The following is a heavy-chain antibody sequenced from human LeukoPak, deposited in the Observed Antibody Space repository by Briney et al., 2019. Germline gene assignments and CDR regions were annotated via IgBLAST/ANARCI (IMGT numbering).Heavy chain of an antibody. Sequence: PGGSLRLSCAASGFTFSSYEMNWVRQAPGKGLEWVSYINRWCSTMSYADSVKGRFSISRYNAKNSLYLQLSSLRAEDTAVYYCAREVSSGWSNDDAFDIWGQGTMVPVSS. CDR3: AREVSSGWSNDDAFDI. CDR1: GFTFSSYE. V-gene: IGHV3-48*03. J-gene: IGHJ3*02. CDR2: INRWCSTM. D-gene: IGHD6-19*01.